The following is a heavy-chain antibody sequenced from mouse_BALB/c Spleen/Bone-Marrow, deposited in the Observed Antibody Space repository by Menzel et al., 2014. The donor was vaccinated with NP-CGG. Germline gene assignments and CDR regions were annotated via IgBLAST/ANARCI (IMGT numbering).Heavy chain of an antibody. J-gene: IGHJ4*01. CDR1: GFNIKDTY. CDR3: ARWEYYAMDY. V-gene: IGHV14-3*02. Sequence: DVQLQESGAELVKPGASVKLSCTASGFNIKDTYMHWVKQRPEQGLEWIGRIDPANGNTKYDPKFQGKATITADTSSNTAYLQLIRLTAEEADDYYCARWEYYAMDYWGQGTSVTVSS. D-gene: IGHD4-1*01. CDR2: IDPANGNT.